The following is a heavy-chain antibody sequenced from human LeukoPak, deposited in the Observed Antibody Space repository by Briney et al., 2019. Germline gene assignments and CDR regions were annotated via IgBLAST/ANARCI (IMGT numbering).Heavy chain of an antibody. CDR2: ISSSGSSI. CDR1: TTTSSTLD. CDR3: ARASGLSSGWRAFDY. V-gene: IGHV3-48*03. J-gene: IGHJ4*02. D-gene: IGHD6-19*01. Sequence: GRSLIPARPLATTTSSTLDINCVGQAPGKGLEWVSYISSSGSSIYYADSVGGRFTISRDNAKNSLYLQMNRLRAEDTAVYYCARASGLSSGWRAFDYWGQGTLVTVSS.